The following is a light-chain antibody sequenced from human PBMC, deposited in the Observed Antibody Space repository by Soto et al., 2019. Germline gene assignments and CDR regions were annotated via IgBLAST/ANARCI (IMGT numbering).Light chain of an antibody. J-gene: IGKJ1*01. CDR1: QSIGSSY. CDR2: GAS. Sequence: EIVLTQSPGTLSLSPGERATLSCRASQSIGSSYLAWYQQKPGQAPRLLIYGASSRATGIPDRFSGSGSGTDFILTINRLEPEDFAVYYCQQYGSSSSWTFGQGIKVESK. V-gene: IGKV3-20*01. CDR3: QQYGSSSSWT.